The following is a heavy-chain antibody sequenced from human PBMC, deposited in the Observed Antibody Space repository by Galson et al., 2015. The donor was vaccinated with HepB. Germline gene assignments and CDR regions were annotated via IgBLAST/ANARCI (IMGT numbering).Heavy chain of an antibody. J-gene: IGHJ6*03. Sequence: SVKVSCKASGYTFTSYDINWVRQATGQGLEWMGWMNPNSGNTGYAQKFQGRVTMTRNTSISTAYMELSSLRSEDTAVYYCARGLLGRIGVRGVTAANYYYYYMDVWGKGTTVTVSS. V-gene: IGHV1-8*01. CDR1: GYTFTSYD. D-gene: IGHD3-10*01. CDR2: MNPNSGNT. CDR3: ARGLLGRIGVRGVTAANYYYYYMDV.